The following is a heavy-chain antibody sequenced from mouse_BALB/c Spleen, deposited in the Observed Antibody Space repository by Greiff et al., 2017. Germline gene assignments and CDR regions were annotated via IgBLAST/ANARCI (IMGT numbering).Heavy chain of an antibody. V-gene: IGHV3-6*02. CDR1: GYSITSGYY. D-gene: IGHD2-1*01. Sequence: EVQLVESGPGLVKPSQSLSLTCSVTGYSITSGYYWNWIRQFPGNKLEWMGYISYDGSNNYNPSLKNRISITRDTSKNQFFLKLNSVTTEDTATYYCARGGNYLWFAYWGQGTLVTVSA. CDR2: ISYDGSN. CDR3: ARGGNYLWFAY. J-gene: IGHJ3*01.